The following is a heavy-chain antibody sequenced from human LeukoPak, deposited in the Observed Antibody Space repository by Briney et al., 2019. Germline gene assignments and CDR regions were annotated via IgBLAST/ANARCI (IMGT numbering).Heavy chain of an antibody. J-gene: IGHJ4*02. CDR2: VYHSGST. D-gene: IGHD5-18*01. CDR1: GDSISGSNW. CDR3: VRRRYNYGFDS. V-gene: IGHV4-4*02. Sequence: SGTLSLTCDVSGDSISGSNWWNWVRQPPGKGLEWIGGVYHSGSTNYNPSLKSRVTMSVDKSKNQFSLELRSVTAADTAVFYCVRRRYNYGFDSWGQGTLVTVSS.